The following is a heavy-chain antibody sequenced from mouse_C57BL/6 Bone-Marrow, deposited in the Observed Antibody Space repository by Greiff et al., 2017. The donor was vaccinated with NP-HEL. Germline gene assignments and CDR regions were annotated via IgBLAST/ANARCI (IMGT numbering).Heavy chain of an antibody. D-gene: IGHD1-1*01. J-gene: IGHJ2*01. CDR3: ARSDYGDYFDY. Sequence: VKLQQSGAELVRPGTSVKVSCKASGYAFTNYLIEWVKQRPGQGLEWIGVINPGSGGTNYNEKFKGKATLTADKSSSTAYMQLSSLTSEDSAVYFCARSDYGDYFDYWGQGTTLTVSS. CDR1: GYAFTNYL. V-gene: IGHV1-54*01. CDR2: INPGSGGT.